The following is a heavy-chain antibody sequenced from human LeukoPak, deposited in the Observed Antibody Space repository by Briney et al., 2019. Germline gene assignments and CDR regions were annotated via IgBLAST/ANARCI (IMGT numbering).Heavy chain of an antibody. CDR2: ISGSGGST. J-gene: IGHJ4*02. Sequence: GGSLRLSCAASGFTFSSYAMSWVRQAPGKGLEWVSAISGSGGSTYYADSVKGRFTISRDNSKNTLYLQMNSLRAEDTAVYYCAKVLLYSNYLMAFDYWGQGTLVTVSS. V-gene: IGHV3-23*01. D-gene: IGHD4-11*01. CDR3: AKVLLYSNYLMAFDY. CDR1: GFTFSSYA.